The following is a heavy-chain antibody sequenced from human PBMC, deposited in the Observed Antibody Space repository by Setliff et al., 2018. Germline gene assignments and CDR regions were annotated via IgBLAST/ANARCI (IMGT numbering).Heavy chain of an antibody. CDR1: GGSISSGSYY. J-gene: IGHJ4*01. Sequence: PSETLSLTCTVSGGSISSGSYYWSWIRQPAGKGLEWIGRIYTSGSTNYNPSLKSRVTISVDTSKNQFSLKLSSVTAADTAVYYWASSGSGSYYNLDYWGQERWSPSPQ. CDR2: IYTSGST. CDR3: ASSGSGSYYNLDY. D-gene: IGHD3-10*01. V-gene: IGHV4-61*02.